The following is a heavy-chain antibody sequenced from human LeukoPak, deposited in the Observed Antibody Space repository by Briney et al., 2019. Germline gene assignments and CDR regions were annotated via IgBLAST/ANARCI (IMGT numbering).Heavy chain of an antibody. CDR2: IYPSGNT. CDR3: ARDRAATFDY. V-gene: IGHV4-4*07. Sequence: SETLSLTCTVSGASISSYYWSWIRQPAGKGLEWIGRIYPSGNTNYNPSLKSRVTMSVDTSKNQFSLKLSSVTAADTAVYYCARDRAATFDYWGQGTLVTVSS. J-gene: IGHJ4*02. CDR1: GASISSYY. D-gene: IGHD1-26*01.